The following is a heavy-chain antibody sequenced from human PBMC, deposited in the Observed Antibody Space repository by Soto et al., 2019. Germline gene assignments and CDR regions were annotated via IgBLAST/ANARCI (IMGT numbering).Heavy chain of an antibody. CDR1: GYTFYRYG. D-gene: IGHD3-22*01. CDR3: ARDNQQGSNGYYLEWFDP. CDR2: INPSNDNT. V-gene: IGHV1-18*01. J-gene: IGHJ5*02. Sequence: GASVKVSCKASGYTFYRYGITWVRQAPGQGLEWMGWINPSNDNTNYAQKFRGRVTMTTDASTSTAHMELRSLKSDDTAVYYCARDNQQGSNGYYLEWFDPWGQGTLVTVSS.